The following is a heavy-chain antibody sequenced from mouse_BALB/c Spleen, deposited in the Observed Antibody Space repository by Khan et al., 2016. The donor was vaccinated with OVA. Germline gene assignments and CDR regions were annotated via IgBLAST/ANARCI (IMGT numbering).Heavy chain of an antibody. V-gene: IGHV1S132*01. D-gene: IGHD2-1*01. CDR2: IFPGTGTT. Sequence: QVRLQQSEAELVKPGASVKLSCKTSGYTFTNYWIQWIKQRPGQGLEWIGEIFPGTGTTYYNETFKGKATLTIDTSSTTAYMQLSSLTSEDSAVYFCARGYFGNYEFAYWGQGTLVTVSA. J-gene: IGHJ3*01. CDR3: ARGYFGNYEFAY. CDR1: GYTFTNYW.